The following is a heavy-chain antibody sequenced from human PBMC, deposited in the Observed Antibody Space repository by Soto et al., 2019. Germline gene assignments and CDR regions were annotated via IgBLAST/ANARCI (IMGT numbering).Heavy chain of an antibody. CDR3: ARDRRYDFRSGQTGKYGMGA. Sequence: PSKTLSLTCTVSDGSISSGGYYGSWIRQHPGKGLEWIGYIYYSGSTYYNPSRKSRVTISVDTSKHQFSLKLSSVTAAATAVYYCARDRRYDFRSGQTGKYGMGAWGKGTTVNV. D-gene: IGHD3-3*01. J-gene: IGHJ6*04. CDR1: DGSISSGGYY. CDR2: IYYSGST. V-gene: IGHV4-31*03.